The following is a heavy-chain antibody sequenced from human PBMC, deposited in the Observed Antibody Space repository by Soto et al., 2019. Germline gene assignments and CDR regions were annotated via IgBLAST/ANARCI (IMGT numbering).Heavy chain of an antibody. D-gene: IGHD1-7*01. Sequence: PSETLSLTCTASGGSISSAAYYWSWIRQHPGKGLEWIGYISHSGSTYYNPSLKSRVIISVDTSKNQFSLSLTSVTAADTAVYYCVSAQNNWNYLFGYWGQGTLVTVS. CDR1: GGSISSAAYY. V-gene: IGHV4-31*03. CDR3: VSAQNNWNYLFGY. J-gene: IGHJ4*02. CDR2: ISHSGST.